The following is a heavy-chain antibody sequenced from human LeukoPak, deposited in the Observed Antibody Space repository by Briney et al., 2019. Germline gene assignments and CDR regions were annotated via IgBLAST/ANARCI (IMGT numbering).Heavy chain of an antibody. J-gene: IGHJ4*02. CDR3: AKGSTHPGD. CDR1: GFTFSSYW. Sequence: PGGALRLSCAASGFTFSSYWMSWVRQAPGKGLEWVANIKQDGSEKYYVDSVKGRFTISRDNAKNSLYLQMNSLRVDDTALYFCAKGSTHPGDWGQGTLVTVSS. CDR2: IKQDGSEK. V-gene: IGHV3-7*03.